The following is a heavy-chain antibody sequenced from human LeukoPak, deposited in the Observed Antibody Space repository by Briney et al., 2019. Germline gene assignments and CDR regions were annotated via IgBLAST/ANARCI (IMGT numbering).Heavy chain of an antibody. D-gene: IGHD2-15*01. CDR2: IWSDGTNK. Sequence: GGSLRLSCAASGRTFSIYAMHWVRQAPGKGLEWVAAIWSDGTNKYYVDSVKGRFSISRNNSMNTVDLQMNGLRADDTDVYYCAKDGKYGRGSRYLLGNYFDYWGQGTLVTVSS. V-gene: IGHV3-33*06. CDR3: AKDGKYGRGSRYLLGNYFDY. J-gene: IGHJ4*02. CDR1: GRTFSIYA.